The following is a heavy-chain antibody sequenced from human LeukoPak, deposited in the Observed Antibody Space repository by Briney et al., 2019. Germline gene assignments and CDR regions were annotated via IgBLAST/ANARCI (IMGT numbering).Heavy chain of an antibody. J-gene: IGHJ4*02. CDR2: IRGNGADT. Sequence: GGSLRLSCAASGFTFSSYAMSWVRQAPGKGLEWVFAIRGNGADTYYADSVKGRFTISRDNSKNTLYLQMNSLRAEDTAVYYCAKVPNSGSYYYFDYWGQGTLVTVSS. V-gene: IGHV3-23*01. CDR3: AKVPNSGSYYYFDY. D-gene: IGHD1-26*01. CDR1: GFTFSSYA.